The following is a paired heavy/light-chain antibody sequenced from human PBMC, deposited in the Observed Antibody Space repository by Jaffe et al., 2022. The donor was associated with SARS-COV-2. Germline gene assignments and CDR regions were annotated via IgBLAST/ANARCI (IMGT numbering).Heavy chain of an antibody. CDR1: GYTFTLYY. V-gene: IGHV1-46*04. Sequence: QVQLVQSGAEVRKPGASVRISCKASGYTFTLYYIHWVRQAPGQGPEWMGFINPSGPSTTYAQGLQGRVTMTRDTSTSTVYMELSSLRSEDTAVYFCARTPSYYYDFSGHYPYYFDYWGQGSLVTVSS. J-gene: IGHJ4*02. CDR3: ARTPSYYYDFSGHYPYYFDY. CDR2: INPSGPST. D-gene: IGHD3-22*01.
Light chain of an antibody. CDR1: QSVTSSC. CDR3: QQYGDSLPT. J-gene: IGKJ1*01. V-gene: IGKV3-20*01. Sequence: EIVLTQSPGTLSLSPGERATLTCRASQSVTSSCLAWYQQRPGQAPRLLIFGASNRATGIPDRFSGSGSGTDFTLTISRLEPEDFVVFYCQQYGDSLPTFGQGTKVEV. CDR2: GAS.